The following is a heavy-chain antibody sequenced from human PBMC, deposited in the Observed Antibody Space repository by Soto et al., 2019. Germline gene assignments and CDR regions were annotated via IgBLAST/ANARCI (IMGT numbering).Heavy chain of an antibody. CDR1: GFTFSSYA. V-gene: IGHV3-23*01. CDR3: AKDIWNNYDFWSGYQNWFDP. J-gene: IGHJ5*02. CDR2: ISGSGGST. D-gene: IGHD3-3*01. Sequence: GGSLRLSCAASGFTFSSYAMSWVRQAPGKGLEWVSAISGSGGSTYYADSVKGRFTISRDNSKNTLYLQMNSLRAEDTAVYYCAKDIWNNYDFWSGYQNWFDPWGQGTLVTVSS.